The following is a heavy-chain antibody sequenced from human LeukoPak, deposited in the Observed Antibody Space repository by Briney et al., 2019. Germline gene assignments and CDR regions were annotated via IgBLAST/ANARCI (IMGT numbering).Heavy chain of an antibody. J-gene: IGHJ4*02. V-gene: IGHV4-59*08. CDR1: GGSISSYY. D-gene: IGHD3-22*01. Sequence: SETLSLTCTVSGGSISSYYWSWIRQPPGKGLEWIGYIYYSGSTNYNPSLKSRVTISVDTSKNQFSLKLSSVTAADTAVYYCARFWGSSGYADYWGQGTLVTVSS. CDR3: ARFWGSSGYADY. CDR2: IYYSGST.